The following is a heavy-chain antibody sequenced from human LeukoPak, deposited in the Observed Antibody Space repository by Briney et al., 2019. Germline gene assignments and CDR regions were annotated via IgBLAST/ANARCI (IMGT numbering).Heavy chain of an antibody. D-gene: IGHD6-19*01. CDR1: GFTFSSYA. CDR2: ISYDGSNK. CDR3: ARDWSTAGGWVGYYFDY. V-gene: IGHV3-30*04. Sequence: GGSLRLSCAASGFTFSSYAMHWVRQAPGKGLEWVAVISYDGSNKYYADSVKGRFTISRDNSKNTLHLQMNSLRAEDTAVCYCARDWSTAGGWVGYYFDYWGQGTLVTVSS. J-gene: IGHJ4*02.